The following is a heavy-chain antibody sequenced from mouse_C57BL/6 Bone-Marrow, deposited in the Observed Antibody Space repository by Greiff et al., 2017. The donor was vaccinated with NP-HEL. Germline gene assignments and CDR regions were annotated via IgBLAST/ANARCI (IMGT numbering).Heavy chain of an antibody. V-gene: IGHV5-6*01. J-gene: IGHJ2*01. Sequence: EVQLVESGGDLVKPGGSLKLSCAASGFTFSSYGMSWVRQTPDKRLEWVATISSDGSYTYYPDSVKGRFTISRDNAKNTLYLQMSSLKSEDTAMYYCARHARSSDDYWGQGTTLTVSS. D-gene: IGHD1-1*01. CDR1: GFTFSSYG. CDR3: ARHARSSDDY. CDR2: ISSDGSYT.